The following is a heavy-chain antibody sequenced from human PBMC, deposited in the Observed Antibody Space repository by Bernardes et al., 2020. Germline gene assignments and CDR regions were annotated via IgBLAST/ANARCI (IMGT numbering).Heavy chain of an antibody. CDR1: GGSISSSNW. Sequence: SETLSLTCAVSGGSISSSNWWSWVRQPPGKGLEWIGEIYHSGSTNYNPSLKSRVTISVDKSKNQFSLKLSSVTAADTAVYYCARGAGRNYYYVMDVWGKGTTVTVSS. J-gene: IGHJ6*04. CDR2: IYHSGST. CDR3: ARGAGRNYYYVMDV. V-gene: IGHV4-4*02.